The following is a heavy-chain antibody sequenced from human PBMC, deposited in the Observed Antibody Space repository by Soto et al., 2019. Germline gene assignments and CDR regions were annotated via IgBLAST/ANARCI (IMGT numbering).Heavy chain of an antibody. D-gene: IGHD2-2*01. J-gene: IGHJ5*02. CDR3: ASGYCSNTTCYP. Sequence: QVQLVQSGTEVKKPGASVKVSCKASGYTFTGYYMHWVRQAPGQGLEWMGWINPNSGGTNDAQKFQGRVTMTRDTSISTAYMELSRLRSDDTAVYYCASGYCSNTTCYPSGQGTLVTVSS. CDR1: GYTFTGYY. V-gene: IGHV1-2*02. CDR2: INPNSGGT.